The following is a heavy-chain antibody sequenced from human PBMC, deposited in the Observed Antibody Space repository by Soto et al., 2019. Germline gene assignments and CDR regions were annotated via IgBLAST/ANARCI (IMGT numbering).Heavy chain of an antibody. V-gene: IGHV3-30*03. CDR2: ISYDGSNK. Sequence: GGSLRLSCAASGFTFSSYGMHWVRQGPGKGLEWVAVISYDGSNKYYADSVKGRFTISRDNSKHTLYLQMNSPRAEDTAVYYGATAFWSGCSIFADWGQGTLVTLSS. CDR1: GFTFSSYG. CDR3: ATAFWSGCSIFAD. J-gene: IGHJ4*02. D-gene: IGHD3-3*01.